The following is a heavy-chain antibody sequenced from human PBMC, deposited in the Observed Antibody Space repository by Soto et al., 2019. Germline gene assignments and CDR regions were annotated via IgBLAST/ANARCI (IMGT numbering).Heavy chain of an antibody. Sequence: EVQLLESGGGLVQPGGSLRLSCAASGFTFSSYAMSWVRQAPGKGLEWVSAISGSGGSTYYADSVKGRFTISRDNSKNTLYLQMNSLRAEDTAVYYWANGEAVAGAMGYWGQGTLVTVSS. J-gene: IGHJ4*02. D-gene: IGHD6-19*01. CDR1: GFTFSSYA. V-gene: IGHV3-23*01. CDR3: ANGEAVAGAMGY. CDR2: ISGSGGST.